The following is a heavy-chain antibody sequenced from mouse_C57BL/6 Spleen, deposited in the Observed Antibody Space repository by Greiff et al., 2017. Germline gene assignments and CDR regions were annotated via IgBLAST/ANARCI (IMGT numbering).Heavy chain of an antibody. CDR2: ILPGSGST. J-gene: IGHJ4*01. CDR3: AGWLRLRPYFYAMDY. Sequence: QVQLQQSGAELMKPGASVKLSCKATGYTFTGYWIEWVKQRPGHGLEWIGEILPGSGSTKYNEKFKGKATFTADTPSNTAYMQLGCLTPEDSAIDYCAGWLRLRPYFYAMDYWGQGTSVTVSS. D-gene: IGHD3-2*02. V-gene: IGHV1-9*01. CDR1: GYTFTGYW.